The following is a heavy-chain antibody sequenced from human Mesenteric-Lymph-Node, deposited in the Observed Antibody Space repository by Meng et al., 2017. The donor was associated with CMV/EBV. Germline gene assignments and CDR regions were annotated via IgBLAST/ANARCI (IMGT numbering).Heavy chain of an antibody. CDR3: ARDGRYCISSNCRGDGFDI. J-gene: IGHJ3*02. CDR2: IKEDGSDK. Sequence: GESLKISCAASGFTFSSYWMTWLRQAPGKGLEWVANIKEDGSDKYYVDSVKGRFTISRDNAKNSLYLQMDSLRAEDTAVYYCARDGRYCISSNCRGDGFDIWGPGTMVTVSS. V-gene: IGHV3-7*01. CDR1: GFTFSSYW. D-gene: IGHD2-2*01.